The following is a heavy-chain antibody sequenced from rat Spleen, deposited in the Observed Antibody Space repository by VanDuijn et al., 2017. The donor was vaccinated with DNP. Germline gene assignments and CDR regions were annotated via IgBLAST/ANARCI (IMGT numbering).Heavy chain of an antibody. CDR3: ARWRIGPHYFDY. D-gene: IGHD1-11*01. V-gene: IGHV3-3*01. CDR2: INSAGSI. Sequence: VQLQESGPGLVEPSQSLSLTCSVTGYSITSCCRWTWIRKFPGHKLEWMGYINSAGSIEYNPSLKGRISITSDTSKNQFFLQLNSVTTENTATYYCARWRIGPHYFDYWGQGVMVTVSS. CDR1: GYSITSCCR. J-gene: IGHJ2*01.